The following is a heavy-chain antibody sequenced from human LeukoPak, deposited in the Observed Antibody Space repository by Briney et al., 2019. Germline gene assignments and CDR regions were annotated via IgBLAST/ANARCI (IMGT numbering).Heavy chain of an antibody. CDR2: ISSSSSYI. D-gene: IGHD3-10*02. CDR1: GFTVSSYS. J-gene: IGHJ6*04. Sequence: GGSLRLSCAASGFTVSSYSMNWVRQAPGKGLEWDSSISSSSSYIYYADSVKGRFTISRDNAKNSLYLQMNSLRAEDTAVYYCAELGITMIGGVWGKGTTVTISS. V-gene: IGHV3-21*01. CDR3: AELGITMIGGV.